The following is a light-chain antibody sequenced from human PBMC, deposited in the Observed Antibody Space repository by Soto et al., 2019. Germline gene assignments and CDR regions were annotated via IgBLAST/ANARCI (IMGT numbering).Light chain of an antibody. CDR1: SSNIGAGYD. J-gene: IGLJ2*01. V-gene: IGLV1-40*01. CDR2: GNT. Sequence: QSVLTQPPSVSGAPGQRVTISCTGSSSNIGAGYDVHWYQQLPGTAPKLLIYGNTNRPSGVPDRFSGSKSGTSASLAISGLQSDDEADYYCAAWDDTVSASLRGYVVFGGGTKLTVL. CDR3: AAWDDTVSASLRGYVV.